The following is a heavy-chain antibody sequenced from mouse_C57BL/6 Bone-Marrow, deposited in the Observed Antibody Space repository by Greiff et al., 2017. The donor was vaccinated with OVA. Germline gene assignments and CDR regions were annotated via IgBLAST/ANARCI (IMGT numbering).Heavy chain of an antibody. CDR1: GYSFTGYY. Sequence: VQLKESGPELVKPGASVKISCKASGYSFTGYYMNWVKQSPEKSLEWIGEINPSTGGTTYNQKFKAKATLTVDKSSSTAYMQLKSLTSEDSAVYYCARWLLRVSYAMDYWGQGTSVTVSS. CDR3: ARWLLRVSYAMDY. CDR2: INPSTGGT. V-gene: IGHV1-42*01. J-gene: IGHJ4*01. D-gene: IGHD2-3*01.